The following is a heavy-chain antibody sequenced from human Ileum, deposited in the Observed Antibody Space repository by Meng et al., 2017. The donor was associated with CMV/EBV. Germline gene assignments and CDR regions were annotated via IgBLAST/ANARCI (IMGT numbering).Heavy chain of an antibody. D-gene: IGHD6-6*01. J-gene: IGHJ4*02. V-gene: IGHV3-66*02. CDR3: ARGATSPSDY. CDR2: ISRSGST. Sequence: GESLKISCAASGFTVNSNDMHWVRQSPGRGLEWVSIISRSGSTFYADSVKGRFTISRDNSKNTLYLQMNSLRAEDTAVYYCARGATSPSDYWGQGTLVTVSS. CDR1: GFTVNSND.